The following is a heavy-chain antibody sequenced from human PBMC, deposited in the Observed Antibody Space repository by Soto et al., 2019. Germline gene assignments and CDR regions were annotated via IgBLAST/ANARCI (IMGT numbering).Heavy chain of an antibody. J-gene: IGHJ6*02. D-gene: IGHD3-3*01. CDR1: GYTFTSYD. Sequence: ASVKVSCKASGYTFTSYDINWVRQATGQGLEWMGWMNPNSGNTGYAQKFQGRVAMTRNTSISTAYMELSSLSSEDTAVYYCARGRPDYGFWSGYYFHYYYYGMDVWGQGTTVTVSS. V-gene: IGHV1-8*01. CDR2: MNPNSGNT. CDR3: ARGRPDYGFWSGYYFHYYYYGMDV.